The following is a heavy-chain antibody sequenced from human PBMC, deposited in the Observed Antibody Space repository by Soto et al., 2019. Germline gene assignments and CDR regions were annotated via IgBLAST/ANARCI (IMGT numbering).Heavy chain of an antibody. CDR2: IYYSGST. J-gene: IGHJ4*02. V-gene: IGHV4-59*01. D-gene: IGHD6-13*01. CDR1: GGSISTSY. Sequence: PSETLSLTCTVSGGSISTSYWSWIRQPPGKGLEWIGYIYYSGSTNYNPSLKSRVSISVDTSKNQFSLKLSSVTAADTAVYYCARAQYSSSWYDYWGQGTLVTVSS. CDR3: ARAQYSSSWYDY.